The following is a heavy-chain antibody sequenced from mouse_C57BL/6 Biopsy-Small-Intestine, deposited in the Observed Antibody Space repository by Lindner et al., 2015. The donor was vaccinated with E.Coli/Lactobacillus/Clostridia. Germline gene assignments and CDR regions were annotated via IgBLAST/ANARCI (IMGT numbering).Heavy chain of an antibody. CDR3: ARGNYYDSSYYWYFDV. D-gene: IGHD1-1*01. CDR1: GYSFFGYF. CDR2: INPYNGDT. J-gene: IGHJ1*03. V-gene: IGHV1-20*01. Sequence: VQLQESGPELVKPGDSVKISCKASGYSFFGYFMNWVMQSHGKSLEWIGRINPYNGDTFYNQNFMAKATLTVVKSSSTAHMELRSLTSEDSAVYYCARGNYYDSSYYWYFDVWGTGTTVTVSS.